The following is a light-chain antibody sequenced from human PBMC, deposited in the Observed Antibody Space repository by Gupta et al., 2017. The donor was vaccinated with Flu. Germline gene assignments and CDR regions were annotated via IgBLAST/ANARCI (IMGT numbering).Light chain of an antibody. CDR1: QIINYN. J-gene: IGKJ4*01. CDR2: GAS. Sequence: EIVMTQSPAFVSVSPGETATLSCRARQIINYNLAWYQQIPGQAPRVLIYGASSRVTGIPARFSGSRSGTEFTLTISSLQSEDFAVYFCQQYDTWPLTFGGGTRVDI. V-gene: IGKV3-15*01. CDR3: QQYDTWPLT.